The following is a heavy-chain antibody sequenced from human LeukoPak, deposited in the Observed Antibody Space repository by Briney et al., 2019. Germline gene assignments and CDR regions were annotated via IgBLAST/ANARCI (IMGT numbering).Heavy chain of an antibody. CDR3: ARGGYFDWLLYGTTYYGMDV. Sequence: SETLSLTCAVYGGSFSGYYWSWIRQPPGKGLEWIGEINHSGSTNYNPSLKSRVTISVDTSKNQFSLKLSSVTAADTAVYYCARGGYFDWLLYGTTYYGMDVWSQGTTVTVSS. J-gene: IGHJ6*02. V-gene: IGHV4-34*01. D-gene: IGHD3-9*01. CDR1: GGSFSGYY. CDR2: INHSGST.